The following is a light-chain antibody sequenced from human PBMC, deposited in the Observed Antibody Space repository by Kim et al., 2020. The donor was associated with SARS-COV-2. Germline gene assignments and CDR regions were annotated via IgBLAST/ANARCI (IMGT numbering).Light chain of an antibody. CDR3: QQRSNWPWT. CDR2: DAV. CDR1: QSVRIL. Sequence: SPGERATLSCRSSQSVRILLAWFRQKRGQAPRLLMYDAVNRATGIPARFSGSGSGTDFTLTISSLEPEDFAVYYCQQRSNWPWTFGQGTKVDIK. V-gene: IGKV3-11*01. J-gene: IGKJ1*01.